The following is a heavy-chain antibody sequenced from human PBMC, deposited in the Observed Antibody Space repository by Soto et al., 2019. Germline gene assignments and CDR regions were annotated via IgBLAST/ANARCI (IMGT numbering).Heavy chain of an antibody. CDR1: GYTFTNYG. J-gene: IGHJ6*02. Sequence: ASVKVSCKASGYTFTNYGITWVRQAPGQGPEWMGWISTYNGNTYYAQNLQGRVTMTTDTSTSTVYMELRSLRSDDTAVYSSALGLGYVDYYYDLAVWGQGTTVTVSS. V-gene: IGHV1-18*01. CDR3: ALGLGYVDYYYDLAV. D-gene: IGHD3-10*02. CDR2: ISTYNGNT.